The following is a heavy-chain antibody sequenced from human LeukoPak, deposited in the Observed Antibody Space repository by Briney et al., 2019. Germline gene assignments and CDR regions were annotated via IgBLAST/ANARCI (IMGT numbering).Heavy chain of an antibody. CDR3: ATSRYSGYDWGY. V-gene: IGHV4-61*01. CDR1: GGSISSSSYY. D-gene: IGHD5-12*01. J-gene: IGHJ4*02. Sequence: SETLSLTCTVSGGSISSSSYYWSWIRQPPGKGLEWIGHIYYSGSTNYNPSLKSRVTISVDTSKNQFSLKLSSVTAADTAVYYCATSRYSGYDWGYWGQGTLVTVSS. CDR2: IYYSGST.